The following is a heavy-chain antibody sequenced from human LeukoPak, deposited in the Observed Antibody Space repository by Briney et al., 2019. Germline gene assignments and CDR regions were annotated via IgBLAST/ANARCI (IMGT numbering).Heavy chain of an antibody. D-gene: IGHD3-22*01. CDR2: IYTSGST. J-gene: IGHJ4*02. CDR1: GGSISSGSYY. CDR3: ARMAGIYDSSGYLTLDY. V-gene: IGHV4-61*02. Sequence: SQTLSLTCTVSGGSISSGSYYWGWIRQPAGKGLEWIGRIYTSGSTHYNPSLKSRVTISVDTSKNQFSLKLSSVTAADTAVYYCARMAGIYDSSGYLTLDYWGQGTLVTVSS.